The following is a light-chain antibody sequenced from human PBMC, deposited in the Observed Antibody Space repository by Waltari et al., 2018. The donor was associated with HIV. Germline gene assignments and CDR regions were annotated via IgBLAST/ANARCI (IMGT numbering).Light chain of an antibody. CDR2: DVS. V-gene: IGLV2-11*01. Sequence: QSALTQPRSVSGSPGQSVTISCTGTSSDVGGYNYVSWYQQHTGKAPKLMIYDVSRRPSGVPYRFAGSKSGNTASLTISGLQAEDESDFYCCSYAGRYTWVFGGGTKLTVL. CDR3: CSYAGRYTWV. CDR1: SSDVGGYNY. J-gene: IGLJ3*02.